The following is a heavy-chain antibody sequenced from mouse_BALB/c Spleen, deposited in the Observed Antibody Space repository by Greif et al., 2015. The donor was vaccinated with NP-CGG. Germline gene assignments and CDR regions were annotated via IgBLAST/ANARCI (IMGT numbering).Heavy chain of an antibody. D-gene: IGHD2-1*01. J-gene: IGHJ2*01. CDR3: AKPGGNYDPYYFDY. CDR2: IWGDGST. CDR1: GFSLTNSG. Sequence: VQLQESGPGLVAPSQSLSITCTVSGFSLTNSGVHWVRQSPGKGLEWLGVIWGDGSTNYNSAFKSRLSISKDNSKSQVFLKMNSLQTDDTARYYCAKPGGNYDPYYFDYWGQGTTLTVSS. V-gene: IGHV2-6-6*01.